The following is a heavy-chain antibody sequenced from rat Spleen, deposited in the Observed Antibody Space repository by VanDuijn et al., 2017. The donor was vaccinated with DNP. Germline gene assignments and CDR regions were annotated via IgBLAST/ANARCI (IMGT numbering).Heavy chain of an antibody. V-gene: IGHV1-43*01. J-gene: IGHJ4*01. CDR2: INTGSGST. CDR1: GYTFTSYY. D-gene: IGHD3-7*01. Sequence: QVQLQQSGAELARPGSSVKISCKASGYTFTSYYISWIEQTTGQGLEYIGYINTGSGSTNYNEKFKGKATLTVDKSSSTAFMQLSSLTPDDSAVYYCAREVHYAMDAWGQGTSVTVSS. CDR3: AREVHYAMDA.